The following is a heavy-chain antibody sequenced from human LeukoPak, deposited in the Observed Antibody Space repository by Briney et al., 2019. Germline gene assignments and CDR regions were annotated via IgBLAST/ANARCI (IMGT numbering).Heavy chain of an antibody. J-gene: IGHJ4*02. D-gene: IGHD5-12*01. CDR3: ASEIVATIYGAFDY. CDR2: IKQDGSEK. CDR1: GLTFSNSW. V-gene: IGHV3-7*01. Sequence: GGSLRLSCAASGLTFSNSWMNWVRQAPGKGLEWVASIKQDGSEKYYVDSVKGRFTISRDNAKNSLYLQMNSLRAEDTAVYYCASEIVATIYGAFDYWGQGTLVTVSS.